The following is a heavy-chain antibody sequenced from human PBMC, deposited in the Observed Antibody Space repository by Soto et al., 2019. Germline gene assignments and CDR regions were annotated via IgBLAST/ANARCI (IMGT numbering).Heavy chain of an antibody. J-gene: IGHJ6*03. CDR1: GYTFTSYD. D-gene: IGHD3-3*01. CDR3: ARGHYDFWSGHYYYYYYMDV. CDR2: MNPNSGNT. V-gene: IGHV1-8*01. Sequence: EASVKVSCKASGYTFTSYDINWVRQATGQGLEWMGWMNPNSGNTGYAQKFQGRVTMTRNTSISTAYMELSSLRSEDTAVYYCARGHYDFWSGHYYYYYYMDVWGQGTTVTVSS.